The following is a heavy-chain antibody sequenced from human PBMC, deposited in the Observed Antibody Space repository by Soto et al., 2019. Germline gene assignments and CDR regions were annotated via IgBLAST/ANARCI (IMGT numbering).Heavy chain of an antibody. CDR2: IKQDGSEK. Sequence: GGSLRPSCAASGLIFTSYWMSWVRQAPGKGLEWVANIKQDGSEKYYVESVKGRFTISRDNAKNSLFLQMNSLRAGDTAVYYCARRGDDFDYWGQGILVTVSS. D-gene: IGHD3-16*01. V-gene: IGHV3-7*01. J-gene: IGHJ4*02. CDR1: GLIFTSYW. CDR3: ARRGDDFDY.